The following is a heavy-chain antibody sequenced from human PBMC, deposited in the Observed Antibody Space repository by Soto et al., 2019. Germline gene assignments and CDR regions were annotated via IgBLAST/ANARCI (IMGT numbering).Heavy chain of an antibody. Sequence: ASVKVSCKASGYTFTSYGIIWVRQAPGQGLEWMGWISAYNGNTKYAQKLQDRVTMTTDTSTSTAYMELRSLRSDDTAVYYCGRAASYDLSYYYMDVWGKGTTVTVSS. CDR3: GRAASYDLSYYYMDV. D-gene: IGHD3-3*01. J-gene: IGHJ6*03. V-gene: IGHV1-18*01. CDR2: ISAYNGNT. CDR1: GYTFTSYG.